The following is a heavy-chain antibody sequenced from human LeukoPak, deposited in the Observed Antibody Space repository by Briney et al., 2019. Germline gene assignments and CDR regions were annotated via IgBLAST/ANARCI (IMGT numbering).Heavy chain of an antibody. CDR3: ARDGPTAHDAFDI. CDR1: GGSISSYD. V-gene: IGHV4-59*01. D-gene: IGHD4-17*01. J-gene: IGHJ3*02. CDR2: LYNSGST. Sequence: PSETLSLTCTVSGGSISSYDWGWIRQPPGKGLEWIGYLYNSGSTTYNPSLQSRVTISLDTSKTQFSLKLSSVTAADTAVYYCARDGPTAHDAFDIWGQGTMVTVSS.